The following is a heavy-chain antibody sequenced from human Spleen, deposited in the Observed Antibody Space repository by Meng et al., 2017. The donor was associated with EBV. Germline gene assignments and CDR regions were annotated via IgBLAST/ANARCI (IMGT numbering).Heavy chain of an antibody. J-gene: IGHJ4*02. CDR2: FLPILGTP. D-gene: IGHD5-18*01. Sequence: QGALVQSGGEVKKPGSWLKVSGKASGGSFRSSAISWLRQAPGQGLEWMGGFLPILGTPNYAQRFQGRVTITADESTSSGYMELSSLRSEDTAVYYCARESGRGYSSDYWGQGTLVTVFS. V-gene: IGHV1-69*01. CDR3: ARESGRGYSSDY. CDR1: GGSFRSSA.